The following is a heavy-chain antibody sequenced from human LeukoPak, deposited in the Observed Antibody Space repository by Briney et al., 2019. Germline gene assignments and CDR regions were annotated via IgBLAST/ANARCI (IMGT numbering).Heavy chain of an antibody. Sequence: GGSLRLSCAASGFTFDDYGMSWVRHAPGKGLEWVSGINWNGGSTGYADSVKGRFTISRDNAKNSLYLQMNSLKTEDTAVYYCTRDRYSSGWYSGSAFDYWGQGTLVTVSS. CDR2: INWNGGST. D-gene: IGHD6-19*01. V-gene: IGHV3-20*04. CDR3: TRDRYSSGWYSGSAFDY. CDR1: GFTFDDYG. J-gene: IGHJ4*02.